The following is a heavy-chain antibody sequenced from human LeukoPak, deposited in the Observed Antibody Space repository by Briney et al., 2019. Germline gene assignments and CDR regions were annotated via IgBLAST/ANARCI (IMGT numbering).Heavy chain of an antibody. J-gene: IGHJ4*02. CDR3: TRAGNNGGY. Sequence: SETLPLTCTVSGRSVRGGHYYGSYIPQSPGKGLEWIGYIHYSGSTLYNPSLNSRITMSIDKSNTQSALNLTSATAADPAVYCCTRAGNNGGYWGQGTLVTVSS. CDR1: GRSVRGGHYY. V-gene: IGHV4-61*01. CDR2: IHYSGST. D-gene: IGHD1-1*01.